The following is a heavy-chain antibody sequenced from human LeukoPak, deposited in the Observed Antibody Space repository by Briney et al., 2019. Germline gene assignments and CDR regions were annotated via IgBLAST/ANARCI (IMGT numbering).Heavy chain of an antibody. CDR3: AKSVAIYFYYGLDV. J-gene: IGHJ6*02. D-gene: IGHD3-3*01. Sequence: GGSLRLSCAAFGFFSNSYWMSWVRQAPGKGLEWVSAISGSGGSTYYADSVKGRFTISRDNSKNTLFLQMNSLRVEDTAPYYCAKSVAIYFYYGLDVWGQGTTVTVSS. CDR1: GFFSNSYW. CDR2: ISGSGGST. V-gene: IGHV3-23*01.